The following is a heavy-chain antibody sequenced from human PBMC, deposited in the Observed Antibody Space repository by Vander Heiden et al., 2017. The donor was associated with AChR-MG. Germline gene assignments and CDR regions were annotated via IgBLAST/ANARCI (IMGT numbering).Heavy chain of an antibody. D-gene: IGHD5-18*01. CDR3: AKDRPRFGTEADDGYGDY. CDR2: IRGSGGVT. Sequence: EVQLLESGGGLVQPGGSLRLSCAASGFTLSSYAMTWVRQAPGKGLEWVSAIRGSGGVTYYADSVKGRFTISRDNSKNTLYLQMNSLRAEDTAVYYCAKDRPRFGTEADDGYGDYWGQGTLVTVSS. V-gene: IGHV3-23*01. J-gene: IGHJ4*02. CDR1: GFTLSSYA.